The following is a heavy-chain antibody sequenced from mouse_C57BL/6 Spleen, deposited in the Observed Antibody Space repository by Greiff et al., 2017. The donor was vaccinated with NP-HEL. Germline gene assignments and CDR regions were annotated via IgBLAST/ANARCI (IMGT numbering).Heavy chain of an antibody. Sequence: QVQLKQPGAELVRPGSSVKLSCKASGYTFTSYWMHWVKQRPIQGLEWIGNIDPSDSETHYNQKFKDKATLTVDKSSSTAYMQLSSLTSEDSAVYYCASNYGISYAMDYWGQGTSVTVSS. CDR1: GYTFTSYW. CDR2: IDPSDSET. D-gene: IGHD1-1*02. V-gene: IGHV1-52*01. CDR3: ASNYGISYAMDY. J-gene: IGHJ4*01.